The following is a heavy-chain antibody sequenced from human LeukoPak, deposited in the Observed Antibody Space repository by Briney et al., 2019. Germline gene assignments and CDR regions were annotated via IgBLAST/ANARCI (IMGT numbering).Heavy chain of an antibody. D-gene: IGHD4-17*01. J-gene: IGHJ4*02. CDR3: ARDTITVTTPYFDY. V-gene: IGHV1-2*02. Sequence: ASVTVSCKASGYTFTDYYIDWVRQAPGQGLAWMGWINSDSGGTNYAQKFQGRVTMTRDTSTSTAYMELSSLRSDDTAFYYCARDTITVTTPYFDYWGQGTLVTVPS. CDR1: GYTFTDYY. CDR2: INSDSGGT.